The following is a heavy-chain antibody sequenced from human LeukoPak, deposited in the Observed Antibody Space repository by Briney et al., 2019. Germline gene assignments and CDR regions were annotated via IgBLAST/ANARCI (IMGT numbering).Heavy chain of an antibody. V-gene: IGHV1-18*01. CDR3: ARDLVQYSSSD. CDR2: ISGYNGST. Sequence: ASVKVSCKTSGFTFTSFGISWVRQAPGQGLEWVGWISGYNGSTNYAQKFQGRVTMTTDTSTSTVYMDLRSLTSDDTGVHYCARDLVQYSSSDWGQGTLITVSS. J-gene: IGHJ4*02. CDR1: GFTFTSFG. D-gene: IGHD6-6*01.